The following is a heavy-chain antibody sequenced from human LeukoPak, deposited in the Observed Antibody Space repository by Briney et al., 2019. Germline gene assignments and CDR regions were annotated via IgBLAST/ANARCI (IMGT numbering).Heavy chain of an antibody. V-gene: IGHV3-33*01. D-gene: IGHD6-19*01. J-gene: IGHJ4*02. CDR2: IWYDGSNK. CDR1: GFTFSRYG. CDR3: AREGSSGWTDY. Sequence: GGSLRLSCAASGFTFSRYGMHWVRQAPGKGLEWVAVIWYDGSNKYYADSVKGRFTISRDNSKNTLYLQMNSLRAEDTAVYYCAREGSSGWTDYWGQGTQVTVSS.